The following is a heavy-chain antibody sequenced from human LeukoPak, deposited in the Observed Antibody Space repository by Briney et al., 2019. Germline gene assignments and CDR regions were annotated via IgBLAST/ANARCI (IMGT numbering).Heavy chain of an antibody. CDR2: IYHSGST. CDR3: ARDLQTIFGVGKSGWFDP. D-gene: IGHD3-3*01. J-gene: IGHJ5*02. V-gene: IGHV4-38-2*02. Sequence: YPSETLSLTCTVSGYSISSGYYWGWIRQPPGKGLEWIGSIYHSGSTYYNPSLKSRVTISVDTSNNQFSLKLSSVTAADTAVYYCARDLQTIFGVGKSGWFDPWGQGTLVTVSS. CDR1: GYSISSGYY.